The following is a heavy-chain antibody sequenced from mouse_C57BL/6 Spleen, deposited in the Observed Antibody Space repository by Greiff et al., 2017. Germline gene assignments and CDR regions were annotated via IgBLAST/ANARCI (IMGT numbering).Heavy chain of an antibody. Sequence: QVQLKQPGAELVKPGASVKLSCKASGYTFTSYWMHWVKQRPGRGLEWIGRIDPNSGGTKYNEKFKSKATLTVDKPSSTAYMQLSRLTSEDSAVYYCGQESEYAMDYWGQGTSVTVSS. CDR1: GYTFTSYW. CDR2: IDPNSGGT. J-gene: IGHJ4*01. V-gene: IGHV1-72*01. CDR3: GQESEYAMDY.